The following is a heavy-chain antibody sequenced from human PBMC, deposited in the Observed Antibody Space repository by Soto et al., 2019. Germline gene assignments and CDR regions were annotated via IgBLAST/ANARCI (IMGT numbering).Heavy chain of an antibody. CDR1: GFTFSSYS. CDR3: ARDPGPTPGY. J-gene: IGHJ4*02. CDR2: ISSSSSYI. Sequence: GGSLRLSGAASGFTFSSYSMNWVRQAPGKGLEWVSSISSSSSYIYYADSVKGRFTISRDNAKNSLYLQTNSLRAEDTAVYYCARDPGPTPGYWGQGTLVTVSS. V-gene: IGHV3-21*01.